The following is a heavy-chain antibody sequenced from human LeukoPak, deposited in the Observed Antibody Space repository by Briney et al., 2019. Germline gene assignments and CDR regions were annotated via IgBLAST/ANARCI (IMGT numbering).Heavy chain of an antibody. D-gene: IGHD3-22*01. J-gene: IGHJ4*02. CDR2: IYYSGST. Sequence: PSETLSLTCTVSGGSISSYYWSWIRQPPGKGLEWIGYIYYSGSTNYNPSLKSRVTISADTSKNQFSLKLSSVTAADTAVYYCARGYDSSGPSPFDYWGQGTLVTVSS. V-gene: IGHV4-59*01. CDR3: ARGYDSSGPSPFDY. CDR1: GGSISSYY.